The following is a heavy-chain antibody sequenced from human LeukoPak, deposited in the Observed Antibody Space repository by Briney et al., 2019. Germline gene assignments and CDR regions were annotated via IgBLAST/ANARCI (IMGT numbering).Heavy chain of an antibody. Sequence: GGSLRLSCAASGFTFNDHGMNWVRQAPGKGLEWVSGITWNGGTTGYADSVRGRFTISRDNAKNSLYLQMNSLRAEDTAVYYCARDAYYYDSSGYAGDYWGQGTLVTVSS. V-gene: IGHV3-20*04. CDR3: ARDAYYYDSSGYAGDY. CDR2: ITWNGGTT. CDR1: GFTFNDHG. D-gene: IGHD3-22*01. J-gene: IGHJ4*02.